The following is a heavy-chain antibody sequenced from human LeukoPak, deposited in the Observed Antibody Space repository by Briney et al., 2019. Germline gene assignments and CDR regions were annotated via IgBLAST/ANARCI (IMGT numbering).Heavy chain of an antibody. J-gene: IGHJ3*02. CDR1: GFTFSNYA. V-gene: IGHV3-64*01. D-gene: IGHD5-12*01. CDR2: ISGNGGST. CDR3: ARERYGGYDFDAFDI. Sequence: KPGGSLRLSCAASGFTFSNYAMHWVRQAPGKGLQYVSGISGNGGSTYYASSVKGRFAISRDNSKNTLYLQVGSLRAEDMAVYYCARERYGGYDFDAFDIWGQGTMVTVSS.